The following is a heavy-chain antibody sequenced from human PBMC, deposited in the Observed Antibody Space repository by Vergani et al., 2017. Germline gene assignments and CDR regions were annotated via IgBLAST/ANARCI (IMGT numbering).Heavy chain of an antibody. V-gene: IGHV4-59*01. CDR2: IYYSGST. J-gene: IGHJ6*02. CDR1: GGSISSYY. CDR3: ARGLLLFGEVPYGMDV. D-gene: IGHD3-10*01. Sequence: QVQLQESGPGLVKPSETLSLTCTVSGGSISSYYWSWIRQPPGKGLEWIGYIYYSGSTNYNPSLKSRVPISVDTSKNQFSLKLSSVTAADTAGYYCARGLLLFGEVPYGMDVWGQGTTVTVSS.